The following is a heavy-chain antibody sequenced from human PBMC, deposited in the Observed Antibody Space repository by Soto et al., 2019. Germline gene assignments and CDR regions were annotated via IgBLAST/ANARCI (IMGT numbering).Heavy chain of an antibody. D-gene: IGHD2-8*01. CDR1: GGSFSGYY. CDR2: INHSGST. CDR3: ARVNEASYYFDY. Sequence: SETLSLTCAVYGGSFSGYYWSWIRQPPGKGLEWIGEINHSGSTNYNPSLKSRVTISVDTSKNQFSLKLSSVTAADTAVYYCARVNEASYYFDYWGQGTLVTVSS. J-gene: IGHJ4*02. V-gene: IGHV4-34*01.